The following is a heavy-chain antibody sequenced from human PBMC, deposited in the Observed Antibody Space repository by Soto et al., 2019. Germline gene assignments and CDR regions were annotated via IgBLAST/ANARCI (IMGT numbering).Heavy chain of an antibody. CDR1: GFTFSNAW. D-gene: IGHD3-22*01. J-gene: IGHJ4*02. CDR2: IKSKTDGGTT. V-gene: IGHV3-15*01. CDR3: TGYYYDSSAFDY. Sequence: GGSLRLSCAASGFTFSNAWMSWVRQAPGKGLEWVGRIKSKTDGGTTDYAAPVKGRFTISRDDSKNTLYLQMNSLKTEDTAVYYCTGYYYDSSAFDYWGQGTLVTVSS.